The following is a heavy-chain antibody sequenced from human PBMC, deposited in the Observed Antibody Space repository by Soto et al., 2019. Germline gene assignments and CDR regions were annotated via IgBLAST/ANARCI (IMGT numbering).Heavy chain of an antibody. CDR3: ASYYGSGSYYYFDY. J-gene: IGHJ4*02. CDR1: GFTFSSYW. Sequence: EVQLVESGGGLVQPGGSLRLSCAASGFTFSSYWMSWVRQAPGKGLEWVANIKQDGSEKYYVDSVKGQFTISRDNAKNSLYLQMNSLRAEDTAVYYCASYYGSGSYYYFDYWGQGTLVTVSS. D-gene: IGHD3-10*01. V-gene: IGHV3-7*03. CDR2: IKQDGSEK.